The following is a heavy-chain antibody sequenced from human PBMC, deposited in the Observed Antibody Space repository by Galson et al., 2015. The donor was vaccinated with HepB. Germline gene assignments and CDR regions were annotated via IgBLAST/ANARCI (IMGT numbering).Heavy chain of an antibody. V-gene: IGHV5-10-1*01. D-gene: IGHD3-9*01. J-gene: IGHJ4*02. CDR1: GSSYTSHW. CDR2: IDPSDSYT. Sequence: QSGAEVKKPGESLRISCKGSGSSYTSHWITWVRQMPGKGLEWMGRIDPSDSYTQYSPSFQGHVTISTDKSITTAYLQWTSLTASDTAMYYCARHGDPYDIFTGSWPIFGYWGQGPLVTVSS. CDR3: ARHGDPYDIFTGSWPIFGY.